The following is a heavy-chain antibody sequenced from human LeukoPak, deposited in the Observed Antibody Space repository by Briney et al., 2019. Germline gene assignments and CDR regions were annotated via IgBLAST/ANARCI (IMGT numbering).Heavy chain of an antibody. CDR1: GFTFSSYA. V-gene: IGHV3-23*01. CDR2: ITNSGGST. J-gene: IGHJ4*02. Sequence: PGGSLRLSCAAGFTFSSYAMSWVRQAPGEGLEWISTITNSGGSTYYADSVKGRFTVSRDNSKNTLYLQMNSLRGEDTAVYYCAQSKTIYSSYDYWGQGTLVTVSS. D-gene: IGHD6-6*01. CDR3: AQSKTIYSSYDY.